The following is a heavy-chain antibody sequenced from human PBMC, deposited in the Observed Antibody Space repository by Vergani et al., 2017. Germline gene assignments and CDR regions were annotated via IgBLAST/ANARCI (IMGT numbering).Heavy chain of an antibody. D-gene: IGHD2-2*01. V-gene: IGHV1-18*01. J-gene: IGHJ6*02. CDR1: SHTFQTYG. Sequence: QVQLVQSGAELKKPGASVSVSCKGSSHTFQTYGISWVRQAPGKGLEWMAWIRPYTGHTIYAQKFQDRVTMTADTSTNTAYMELRSLRSDDTAVYYCARDPDIVVVPAAPYYYYYYGMDVWGQGTTVTVSS. CDR2: IRPYTGHT. CDR3: ARDPDIVVVPAAPYYYYYYGMDV.